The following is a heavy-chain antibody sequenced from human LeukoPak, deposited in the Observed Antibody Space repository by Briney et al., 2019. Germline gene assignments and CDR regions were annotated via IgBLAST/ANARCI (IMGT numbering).Heavy chain of an antibody. CDR1: GFTFSSYS. CDR2: ISCSSSTI. D-gene: IGHD1-26*01. CDR3: ARAFGAFPFDY. J-gene: IGHJ4*02. V-gene: IGHV3-48*01. Sequence: TGGSLTLSCAASGFTFSSYSMNWVRQAPGKGLEWVSYISCSSSTIYYADSVKGRFTISRDNAKKSLYLQMNSLRAADTAVYYCARAFGAFPFDYWGQGTLVTVSS.